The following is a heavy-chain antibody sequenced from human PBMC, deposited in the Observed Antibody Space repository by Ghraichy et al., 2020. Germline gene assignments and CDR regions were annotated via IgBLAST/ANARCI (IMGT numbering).Heavy chain of an antibody. V-gene: IGHV3-43*01. D-gene: IGHD2-8*01. CDR2: ITWDGGST. J-gene: IGHJ3*02. CDR3: AKGLIMYVVHDTVDI. Sequence: GGSLRLSCAASGFTFDDYTMHWVRQAPGKGLEWVSLITWDGGSTYYADSVKGRFTISRDNNKNSLYLQMNSLRIEDTALYYCAKGLIMYVVHDTVDIWGQGTMVTVSS. CDR1: GFTFDDYT.